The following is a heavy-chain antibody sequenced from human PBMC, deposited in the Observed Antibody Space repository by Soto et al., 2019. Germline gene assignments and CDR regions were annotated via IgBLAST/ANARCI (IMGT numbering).Heavy chain of an antibody. J-gene: IGHJ5*02. CDR3: ARLTGNNWFDP. V-gene: IGHV4-59*07. CDR1: GDSMNYY. Sequence: QVQLQESGPGLVKPSDTLSLTCTVSGDSMNYYWSWIRQPPGKGLEWIGFVYYTGTSGSNPSLKSXXTXSXXTSNNQFSLKLNSLTAADTAVYYCARLTGNNWFDPWGQGTLVTVSS. CDR2: VYYTGTS. D-gene: IGHD3-9*01.